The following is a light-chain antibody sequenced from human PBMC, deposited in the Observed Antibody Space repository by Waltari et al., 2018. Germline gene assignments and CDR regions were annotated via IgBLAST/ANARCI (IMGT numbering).Light chain of an antibody. CDR3: QQYDILPLT. V-gene: IGKV1-33*01. J-gene: IGKJ4*01. Sequence: DIQMTQSPSSLSASVGDRVTITCQASQDIRKFLNWFQQKPGTAPKVVIYDASNLEKGVPSRFSGSGSGTRFTLPISSLQPDDFATYYCQQYDILPLTFGGGTRVE. CDR1: QDIRKF. CDR2: DAS.